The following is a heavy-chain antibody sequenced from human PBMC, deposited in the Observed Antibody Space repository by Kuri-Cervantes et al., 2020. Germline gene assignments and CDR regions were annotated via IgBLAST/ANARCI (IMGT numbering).Heavy chain of an antibody. CDR3: ATIKVRDDSFDI. V-gene: IGHV3-7*01. Sequence: GKSLKISCAASGFTFRSYWMSWVRQAPGKGLEWVANIKTDGSEKNYVDSVKGRFTISRDNAKNSLYLQMNSLRAEDTAVYYCATIKVRDDSFDIWGQGTMVTVSS. D-gene: IGHD3-9*01. CDR1: GFTFRSYW. CDR2: IKTDGSEK. J-gene: IGHJ3*02.